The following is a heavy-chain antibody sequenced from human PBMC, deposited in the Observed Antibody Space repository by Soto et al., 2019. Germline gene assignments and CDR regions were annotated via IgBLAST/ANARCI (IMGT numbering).Heavy chain of an antibody. J-gene: IGHJ4*02. D-gene: IGHD5-18*01. CDR3: AKESRMVTNLDY. Sequence: GGPLRLSCAASGFTFSSYALSLVRHAPGKGLEWVSSISGSRGSTYYADSVKGRFTISRDNSKNTLYLQINSLRAEDTAVYYCAKESRMVTNLDYWGQGTMVTVSS. V-gene: IGHV3-23*01. CDR1: GFTFSSYA. CDR2: ISGSRGST.